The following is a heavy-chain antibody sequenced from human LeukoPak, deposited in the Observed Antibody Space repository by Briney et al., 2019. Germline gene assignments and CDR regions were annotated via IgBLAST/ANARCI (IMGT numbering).Heavy chain of an antibody. CDR2: IYYSGST. D-gene: IGHD3-3*01. Sequence: SETLSLTCTVSGGSISSSSYYWGWIRQPPGKGLEWIGSIYYSGSTYYNPSLKSRVTISVDTSKNQFSLKLSSVTAADTAVYYCARAAPTYYDFWSGYFGRPNAFDIWGQGTMVTVSS. CDR1: GGSISSSSYY. V-gene: IGHV4-39*07. CDR3: ARAAPTYYDFWSGYFGRPNAFDI. J-gene: IGHJ3*02.